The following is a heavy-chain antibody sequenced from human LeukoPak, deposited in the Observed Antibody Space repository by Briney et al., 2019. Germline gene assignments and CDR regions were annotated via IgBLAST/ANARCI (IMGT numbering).Heavy chain of an antibody. Sequence: GGSLKLSCPASGFILIGSAIHSDRQSSGKGLEWVGQIDKKDKGYATATAYAASVKGRFTISRDGSINTAYLQMKSLKTEDTALYDCPSHSGAYTWFHRWSQGTLVTVSS. D-gene: IGHD1-26*01. V-gene: IGHV3-73*01. J-gene: IGHJ5*02. CDR2: IDKKDKGYATAT. CDR1: GFILIGSA. CDR3: PSHSGAYTWFHR.